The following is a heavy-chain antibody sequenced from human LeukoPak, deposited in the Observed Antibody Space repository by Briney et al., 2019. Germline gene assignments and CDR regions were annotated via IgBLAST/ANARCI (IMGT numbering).Heavy chain of an antibody. D-gene: IGHD4-17*01. CDR2: IYYSGST. J-gene: IGHJ4*02. CDR1: SGPISSYY. V-gene: IGHV4-59*01. CDR3: ASQYGDYGWHFDY. Sequence: SETLSLTCTGSSGPISSYYWSWIRQPPGKGLEWIGYIYYSGSTNYNPSLKSRVTISVDTSKNQFSLKLSSVTAADTAVYYCASQYGDYGWHFDYWGQGTLVTVSS.